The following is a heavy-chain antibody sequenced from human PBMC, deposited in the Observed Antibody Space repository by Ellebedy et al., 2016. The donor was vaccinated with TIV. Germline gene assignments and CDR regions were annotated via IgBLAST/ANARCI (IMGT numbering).Heavy chain of an antibody. Sequence: GESLKISCAASGFTFSSYAMSWVRQAPGKGLEWVSTISNTGSRTYYADSVEGRFIISRDNSKKTLYLQMNSLRAGDTAVYYCAKFFGSSGGLDDVWGQGTLVTVSS. CDR1: GFTFSSYA. V-gene: IGHV3-23*01. D-gene: IGHD6-6*01. CDR3: AKFFGSSGGLDDV. J-gene: IGHJ4*02. CDR2: ISNTGSRT.